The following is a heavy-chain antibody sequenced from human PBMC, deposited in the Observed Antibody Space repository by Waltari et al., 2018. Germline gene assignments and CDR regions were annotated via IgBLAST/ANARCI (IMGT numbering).Heavy chain of an antibody. J-gene: IGHJ4*02. CDR1: GGSINSYY. CDR3: AGRGGSGYFDY. Sequence: QVQLQESGPGLVKPSETLSLTCTVSGGSINSYYWSWIRQPPGKGLEWIGYIYYSGSTNYNPSLKSRVTISVETSKNQFSLKLSSVTAADTAVYYCAGRGGSGYFDYWGQGALVTVSS. CDR2: IYYSGST. D-gene: IGHD3-16*01. V-gene: IGHV4-59*08.